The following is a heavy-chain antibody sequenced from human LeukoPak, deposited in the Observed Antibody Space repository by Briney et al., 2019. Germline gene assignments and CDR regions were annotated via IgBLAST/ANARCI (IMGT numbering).Heavy chain of an antibody. J-gene: IGHJ3*02. CDR3: ARVNPSSGDAFDI. CDR2: IYYSGST. D-gene: IGHD3-22*01. V-gene: IGHV4-31*03. Sequence: SETLSLTCTVSGGSISSGGYYWSWIRQHPGKGLEWIGYIYYSGSTYYNPSLKSRVTISVDTSKNQFSLKLSSVTAADTAVYYCARVNPSSGDAFDIWGQGTMVTVSS. CDR1: GGSISSGGYY.